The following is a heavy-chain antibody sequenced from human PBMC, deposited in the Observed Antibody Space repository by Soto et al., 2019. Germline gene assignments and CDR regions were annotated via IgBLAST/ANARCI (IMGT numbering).Heavy chain of an antibody. J-gene: IGHJ6*02. Sequence: QVHLVQSGAEVKKPGASVKVSCKASNETLTTYGISWVRQAPGQGLEWMGWVSGYSGHSSSAQEVQDRVIMTTDTSTNTAYMELRSLTSDDSAVYFCARDSSSSGYYYGMDVWGQWTTVTVSS. V-gene: IGHV1-18*01. CDR3: ARDSSSSGYYYGMDV. CDR1: NETLTTYG. D-gene: IGHD6-6*01. CDR2: VSGYSGHS.